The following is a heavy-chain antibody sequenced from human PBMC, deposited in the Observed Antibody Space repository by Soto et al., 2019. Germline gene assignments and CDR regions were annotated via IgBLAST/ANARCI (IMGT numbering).Heavy chain of an antibody. CDR1: GISIDNYY. Sequence: ETLSLTCTVSGISIDNYYCSWIRQSAGKGLEWIGRIYSSGTTNYNPSLKSRVTMSVDMSRSQSSLNVRSVTAADTAVYYCVRDVGGSGWFAPWGQGTLVTVSS. J-gene: IGHJ5*02. CDR2: IYSSGTT. V-gene: IGHV4-4*07. CDR3: VRDVGGSGWFAP.